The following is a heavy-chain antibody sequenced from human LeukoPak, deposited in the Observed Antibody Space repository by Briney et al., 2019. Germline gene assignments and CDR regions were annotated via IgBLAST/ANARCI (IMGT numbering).Heavy chain of an antibody. CDR1: GYSISSGYY. J-gene: IGHJ4*02. V-gene: IGHV4-38-2*01. CDR3: ARMGSSGYYYQVFDY. D-gene: IGHD3-22*01. CDR2: IYHSGST. Sequence: SETLSLTCAVSGYSISSGYYWGWIRQPPGKGLEWIGNIYHSGSTYYNPSLESRVTISVDTSKNQFSLKLSSVTAADTAVYYCARMGSSGYYYQVFDYWGQGTLVTVSS.